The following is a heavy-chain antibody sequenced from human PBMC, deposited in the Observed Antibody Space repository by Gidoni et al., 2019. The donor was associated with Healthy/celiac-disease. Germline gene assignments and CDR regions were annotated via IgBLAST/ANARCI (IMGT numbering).Heavy chain of an antibody. CDR3: ARDGDSSWNNLDY. CDR2: ISSSSSTI. Sequence: VSYISSSSSTIYYADSVKGRFTISRDNAKNSLYLQMNSLRDEDTAVYYCARDGDSSWNNLDYWGQGTLVTVSS. V-gene: IGHV3-48*02. D-gene: IGHD6-13*01. J-gene: IGHJ4*02.